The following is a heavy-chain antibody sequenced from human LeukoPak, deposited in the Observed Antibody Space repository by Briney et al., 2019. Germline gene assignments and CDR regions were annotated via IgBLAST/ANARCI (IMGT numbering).Heavy chain of an antibody. D-gene: IGHD1-1*01. J-gene: IGHJ4*02. CDR2: ISGSGGST. CDR1: GFTFSSYA. Sequence: GGSLRLSCAASGFTFSSYAMSWVRQAPGKGLEWVSAISGSGGSTYYADSVKGRCTISRDNSKNTLSLQINSLRAEDTAVYYCAQIHDHGDYVAFWGQGALVTVSS. CDR3: AQIHDHGDYVAF. V-gene: IGHV3-23*01.